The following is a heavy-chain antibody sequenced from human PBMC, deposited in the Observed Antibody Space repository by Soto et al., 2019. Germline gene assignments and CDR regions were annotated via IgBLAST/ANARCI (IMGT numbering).Heavy chain of an antibody. J-gene: IGHJ5*02. CDR1: GDSIGGVGY. Sequence: SETLSLTCTVSGDSIGGVGYWSWIHQFPGRGLEWIGCISSSGSTYYNPALNNRISLSLDTSQNQFSLKLLSVTAADTAIYYCARSGVTGIVIPSHWFDPWGQGTLVTVSS. CDR2: ISSSGST. D-gene: IGHD2-21*02. V-gene: IGHV4-31*03. CDR3: ARSGVTGIVIPSHWFDP.